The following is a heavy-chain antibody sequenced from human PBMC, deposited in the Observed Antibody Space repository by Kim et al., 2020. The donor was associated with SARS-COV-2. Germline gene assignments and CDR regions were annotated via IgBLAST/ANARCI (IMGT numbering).Heavy chain of an antibody. D-gene: IGHD3-22*01. CDR3: ARDALQYYYDSSAFDY. J-gene: IGHJ4*02. Sequence: GGSLRLSCAASGFTFSSYSMNWVRQAPGKGLEWVSSISSSSSYIYYADSVKGRFTISRDNAKNSLYLQMNSLRAEDTAVYYCARDALQYYYDSSAFDYWGQGTLVTVSS. CDR2: ISSSSSYI. CDR1: GFTFSSYS. V-gene: IGHV3-21*01.